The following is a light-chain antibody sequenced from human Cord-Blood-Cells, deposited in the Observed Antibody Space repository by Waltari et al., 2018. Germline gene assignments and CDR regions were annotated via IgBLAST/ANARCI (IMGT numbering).Light chain of an antibody. CDR1: QSVLYSSNNKNY. CDR2: WAS. J-gene: IGKJ4*01. CDR3: QPYYSTPLT. Sequence: DIVMTQSPDSLAVSLGERVTTNCKSSQSVLYSSNNKNYLAWYQQKPGQPPKLLIYWASTRESGVPDRFSGSGSGTDFTLTISSLQAEDVAVYYCQPYYSTPLTFGGGTKVEIK. V-gene: IGKV4-1*01.